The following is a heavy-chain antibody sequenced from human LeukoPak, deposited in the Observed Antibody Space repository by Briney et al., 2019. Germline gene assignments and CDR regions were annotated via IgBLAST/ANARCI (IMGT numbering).Heavy chain of an antibody. J-gene: IGHJ6*02. V-gene: IGHV4-59*01. Sequence: PSETLSLTCTVSGGSISSYHWSWIRQPPGKGLEWIGYIYYSGSTNYNPSLKSRVTISVDTSKNQFSLKLSSVTAADTAVYYCARGAAGYCSGTSCPYYYYYGMDVWGQGTTVTVSS. CDR2: IYYSGST. D-gene: IGHD2-2*01. CDR3: ARGAAGYCSGTSCPYYYYYGMDV. CDR1: GGSISSYH.